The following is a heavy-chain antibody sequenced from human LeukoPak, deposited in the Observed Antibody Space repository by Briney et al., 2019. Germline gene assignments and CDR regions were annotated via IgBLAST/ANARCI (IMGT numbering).Heavy chain of an antibody. CDR1: GFTFSSYA. CDR3: ARGRSVSSSFNWFDP. Sequence: PGRSLRLSCAASGFTFSSYAMHWVRQAPGQGLEWMGRINPNSGGTNYAQKFQGSVTMTRDTSISTAYMELSRLRSGDTAVYYCARGRSVSSSFNWFDPWGQGTLVTVSS. V-gene: IGHV1-2*06. J-gene: IGHJ5*02. CDR2: INPNSGGT. D-gene: IGHD6-6*01.